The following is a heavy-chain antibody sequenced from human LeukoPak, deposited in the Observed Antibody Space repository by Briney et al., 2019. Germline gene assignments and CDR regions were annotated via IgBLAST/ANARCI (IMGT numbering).Heavy chain of an antibody. D-gene: IGHD3-16*01. CDR2: IKNKDNKYTT. V-gene: IGHV3-72*01. Sequence: GGSLRLSCAASGFTFSDHYMDWVRQAPGKGLEWVGRIKNKDNKYTTEYAASVRGRLTISRDDSKNSLYLQMNSLKTEDTAVYYCVRDMGARDKAPAWGQGTLVTVSS. J-gene: IGHJ5*02. CDR3: VRDMGARDKAPA. CDR1: GFTFSDHY.